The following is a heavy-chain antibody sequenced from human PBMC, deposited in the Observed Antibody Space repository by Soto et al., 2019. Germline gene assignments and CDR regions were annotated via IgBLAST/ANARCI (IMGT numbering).Heavy chain of an antibody. CDR3: VRTTAVPNTLRSRYFFDY. J-gene: IGHJ4*02. Sequence: SETLSLTCSVSGASVTSSTYYWGWLRQPPGKGLEWIGYTYYSGTTNYNPSLKSRVTISVDLSKNQFSLRLSSVTTADTALYYCVRTTAVPNTLRSRYFFDYWGQGTLVTVSS. CDR1: GASVTSSTYY. V-gene: IGHV4-61*01. D-gene: IGHD4-17*01. CDR2: TYYSGTT.